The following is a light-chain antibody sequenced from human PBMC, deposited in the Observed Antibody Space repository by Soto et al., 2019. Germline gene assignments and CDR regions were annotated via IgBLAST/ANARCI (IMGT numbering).Light chain of an antibody. CDR3: QQYNIWSSIT. V-gene: IGKV3-15*01. CDR2: GSY. J-gene: IGKJ5*01. CDR1: QSISSK. Sequence: EIVMTQSPATLSVSPGERATLSCRASQSISSKVGGYQQKPGQAPRLLLYGSYTRATGVPPRFSGRGSGRAFSLTISSLQSEYFAVYYCQQYNIWSSITFGQGTRLEIK.